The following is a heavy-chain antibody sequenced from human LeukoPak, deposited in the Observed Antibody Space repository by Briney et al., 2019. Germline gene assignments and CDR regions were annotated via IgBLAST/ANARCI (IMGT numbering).Heavy chain of an antibody. Sequence: PGGSLRLSCAASGFTFDDYGMSWVRQAPGKGLEWVSAISGSGGSTYYADSVKGRFTISRDNSKNTLYLQMNSLRAEDTAVYYCAKDSRYYYDSSGYYYPYYFDYWGQGTLVTVSS. CDR2: ISGSGGST. CDR1: GFTFDDYG. CDR3: AKDSRYYYDSSGYYYPYYFDY. J-gene: IGHJ4*02. V-gene: IGHV3-23*01. D-gene: IGHD3-22*01.